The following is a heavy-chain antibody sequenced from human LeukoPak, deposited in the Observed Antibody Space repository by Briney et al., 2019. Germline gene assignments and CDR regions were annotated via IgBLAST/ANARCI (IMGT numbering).Heavy chain of an antibody. CDR2: ISGTGAGI. CDR1: GFTFSSYG. Sequence: GGSLRLSCAASGFTFSSYGMSWVRQAPGKGLEWISAISGTGAGIYYADSVKGRFSISRDISKNTLYLQMNSLRAEDTAVYYCATTGYSSRNYWGQGTLVTVSS. D-gene: IGHD6-13*01. V-gene: IGHV3-23*01. J-gene: IGHJ4*02. CDR3: ATTGYSSRNY.